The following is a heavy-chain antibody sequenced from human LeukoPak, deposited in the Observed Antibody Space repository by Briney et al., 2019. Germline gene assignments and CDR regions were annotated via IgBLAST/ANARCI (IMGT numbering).Heavy chain of an antibody. CDR2: INPNSGGT. J-gene: IGHJ4*02. CDR1: GYTFTGYY. Sequence: GASVKVSCKASGYTFTGYYMHWVLQAPGQGLEWMGWINPNSGGTNYAQKFQGRVTMTRDTSISTAYMELSRLRSDDTAVYYCARYHTMVRGLSDWGQGTLVTVSS. CDR3: ARYHTMVRGLSD. D-gene: IGHD3-10*01. V-gene: IGHV1-2*02.